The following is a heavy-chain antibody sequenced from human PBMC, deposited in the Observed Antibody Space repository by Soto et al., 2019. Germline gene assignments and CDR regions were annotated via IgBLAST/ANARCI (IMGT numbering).Heavy chain of an antibody. D-gene: IGHD4-17*01. J-gene: IGHJ3*02. CDR1: GFTFDHYA. CDR2: ISWNSGSI. CDR3: VKGNDDGDYVVFPHDGFDI. Sequence: GGSLRLSCAASGFTFDHYAMHWVRQPPGKGLEWVSGISWNSGSIVYADSVKGRFTISRDNGKNSLYLQLNSLRAGDTALYYCVKGNDDGDYVVFPHDGFDIWGQGTMVTVSS. V-gene: IGHV3-9*01.